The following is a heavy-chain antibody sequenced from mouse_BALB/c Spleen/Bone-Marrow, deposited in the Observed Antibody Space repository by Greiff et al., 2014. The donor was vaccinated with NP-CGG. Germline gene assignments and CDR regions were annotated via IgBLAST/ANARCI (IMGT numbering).Heavy chain of an antibody. CDR1: GYTFTSYV. CDR3: ARSRTPMDY. CDR2: INPYNDGT. Sequence: EVQVVQSGPELVKPGASVKMSCKASGYTFTSYVMHWVKQKPGQGLEWIGYINPYNDGTKYNEKFKGKATLTSDKSSSTAYMELSSLTSEDSAVYCYARSRTPMDYWGQGTSVTVSS. J-gene: IGHJ4*01. V-gene: IGHV1-14*01.